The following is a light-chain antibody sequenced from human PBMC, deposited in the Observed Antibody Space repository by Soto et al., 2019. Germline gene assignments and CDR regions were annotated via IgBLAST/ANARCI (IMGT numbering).Light chain of an antibody. CDR1: QSVSSS. J-gene: IGKJ4*01. CDR2: GAS. V-gene: IGKV3-15*01. CDR3: QQYNNWPPLT. Sequence: EIVMTLSPATLSVSPGERATLSCRASQSVSSSLAWYQQKPGQAPRLLIYGASTRATGIPARFSGSGSGTEFTLTISSLQSEDFAVYYCQQYNNWPPLTFGGGTKVEIK.